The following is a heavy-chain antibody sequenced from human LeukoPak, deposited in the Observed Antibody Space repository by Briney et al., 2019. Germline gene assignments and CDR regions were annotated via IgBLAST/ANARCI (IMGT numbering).Heavy chain of an antibody. CDR2: ISWNSGSI. D-gene: IGHD1-26*01. V-gene: IGHV3-9*01. Sequence: RAGRSLRNSSAASGVTFDDYAMHWVRQAPGKGLEWVSGISWNSGSIGYTDSVKGRFTISRDNAKNSLYLQMNSLRAEDTALYYCAKEMDSGSYSYYYYYGMDVWGQGTTVTVSS. CDR1: GVTFDDYA. J-gene: IGHJ6*02. CDR3: AKEMDSGSYSYYYYYGMDV.